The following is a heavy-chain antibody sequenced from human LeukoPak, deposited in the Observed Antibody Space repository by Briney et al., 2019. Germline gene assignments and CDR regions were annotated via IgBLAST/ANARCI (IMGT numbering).Heavy chain of an antibody. CDR3: AKDPRPIAVAAYFDY. J-gene: IGHJ4*02. V-gene: IGHV3-30*04. CDR1: GFSFSTYG. Sequence: GGSLRLSCAASGFSFSTYGMHWVRQAPGKGLEWVTLISHDGKIKCDADSVKGRFTISRDNSKNTLYLQMNSLRAEDTAVYYCAKDPRPIAVAAYFDYWGQGTLVTVSS. D-gene: IGHD6-19*01. CDR2: ISHDGKIK.